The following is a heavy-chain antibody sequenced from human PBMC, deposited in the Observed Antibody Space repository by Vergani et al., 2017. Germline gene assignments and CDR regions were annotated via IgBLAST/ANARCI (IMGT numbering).Heavy chain of an antibody. V-gene: IGHV4-4*02. J-gene: IGHJ5*02. CDR1: GGSISSSNW. Sequence: QVQLQESGPGLVKPSGTLSLTCAVSGGSISSSNWWSWVRQPPGKGLEWIGEIYHSGSTNDNPSLKSQVTISVDKSKNQCSLELSSVTAAAAAVYYCARVKMSGWFDPWGQGTLVTVSS. CDR3: ARVKMSGWFDP. D-gene: IGHD3-10*01. CDR2: IYHSGST.